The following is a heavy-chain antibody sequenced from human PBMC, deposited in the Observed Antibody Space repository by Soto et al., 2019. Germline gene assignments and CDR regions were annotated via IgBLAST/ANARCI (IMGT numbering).Heavy chain of an antibody. D-gene: IGHD2-2*01. CDR2: ISGGGGGT. Sequence: EVQLLESGGGLVQPGGSLRLSCSVSGFTFSNYAMTWVRQAPGKGLEWVSSISGGGGGTHYADSMKGRFTISRDNSKNTLHLEMNRLRAXDTAVXXCAXGSQXXIXTXYHAFDSWGQGTLVTVSS. J-gene: IGHJ4*02. V-gene: IGHV3-23*01. CDR1: GFTFSNYA. CDR3: AXGSQXXIXTXYHAFDS.